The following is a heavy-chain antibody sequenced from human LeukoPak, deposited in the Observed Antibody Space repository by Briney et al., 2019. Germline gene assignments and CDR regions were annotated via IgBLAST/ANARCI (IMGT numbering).Heavy chain of an antibody. Sequence: GGSLRLSCAASGFIFSKYAMHWVRQTPGKGLEWVAAIWNDGSDENYADSVKGRFTISSDNSKNTLYLQMDSLRAEDTAVYYCAFEIGRSQGAFDIWGQGTMITVSS. CDR2: IWNDGSDE. CDR1: GFIFSKYA. V-gene: IGHV3-33*01. D-gene: IGHD1-26*01. J-gene: IGHJ3*02. CDR3: AFEIGRSQGAFDI.